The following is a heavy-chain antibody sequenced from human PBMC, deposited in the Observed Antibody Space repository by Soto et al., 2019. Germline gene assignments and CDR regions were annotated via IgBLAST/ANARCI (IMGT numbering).Heavy chain of an antibody. CDR2: IRSKAYGGAT. CDR3: TRNKRVLRYFDWLFIFDY. V-gene: IGHV3-49*04. J-gene: IGHJ4*02. D-gene: IGHD3-9*01. Sequence: GGSLRLSCAASGFTFSSYSMNWVRQAPGKGLEWVGFIRSKAYGGATEYAASVKGRFTISRDDSKSIAYLQMNSLKTEDTAVYYCTRNKRVLRYFDWLFIFDYWGQGTLVTVSS. CDR1: GFTFSSYS.